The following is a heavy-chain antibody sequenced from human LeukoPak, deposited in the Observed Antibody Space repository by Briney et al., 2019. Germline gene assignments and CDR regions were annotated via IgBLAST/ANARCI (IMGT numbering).Heavy chain of an antibody. V-gene: IGHV4-39*07. CDR1: GGSISSSSHF. D-gene: IGHD4-17*01. Sequence: SETLSLTCTVSGGSISSSSHFWSWLRQPPGKGLAWIASINYSGSTYYNPSLKSRVTISVDTSKNQFSLKLSSVTAADTAVYYCARNPVEYTVTSFDYWGQGTLVTVSS. J-gene: IGHJ4*02. CDR2: INYSGST. CDR3: ARNPVEYTVTSFDY.